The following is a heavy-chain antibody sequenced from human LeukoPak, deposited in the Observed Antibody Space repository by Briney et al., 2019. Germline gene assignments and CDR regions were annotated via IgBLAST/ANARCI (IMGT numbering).Heavy chain of an antibody. Sequence: SETLSLTCTVSGDSISTYYWSWVRQPPGKGLEWIGYIYYTGSTNYNPSLKSRVTISVDTSKNQFSLKLSSVTAADTAVYYCARRSGSGPFGLDVWGQGTTVTVSS. V-gene: IGHV4-59*01. CDR2: IYYTGST. J-gene: IGHJ6*02. D-gene: IGHD6-19*01. CDR3: ARRSGSGPFGLDV. CDR1: GDSISTYY.